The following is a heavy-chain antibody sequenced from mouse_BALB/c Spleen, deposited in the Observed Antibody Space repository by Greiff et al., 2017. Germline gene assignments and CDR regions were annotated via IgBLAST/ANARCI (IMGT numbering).Heavy chain of an antibody. Sequence: QVQLQQSGAELVKPGASVKLSCKASGYTFTSYYMYWVKQRPGQGLEWIGEINPSNGGTNFNEKFKSKATLTVDKSSSTAYMQLSSLTSEDSAVYYCTRAHAGDGGRFAYWGQGTLVTVSA. V-gene: IGHV1S81*02. D-gene: IGHD6-5*01. J-gene: IGHJ3*01. CDR3: TRAHAGDGGRFAY. CDR2: INPSNGGT. CDR1: GYTFTSYY.